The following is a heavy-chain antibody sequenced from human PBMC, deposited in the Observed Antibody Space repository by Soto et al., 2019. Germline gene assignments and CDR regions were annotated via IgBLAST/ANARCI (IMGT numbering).Heavy chain of an antibody. J-gene: IGHJ4*02. CDR3: ARWRGAVTTPGFMGPLDY. V-gene: IGHV1-69*01. D-gene: IGHD3-3*01. Sequence: QVQLVQSGSEVKKPGSSVKVSCKASGGTLSSFTISWVRHAPGQGPEWMGGITPKFATAKYAQKFQGRVTITADESTNTLSMELRSLRSEDTAVYYCARWRGAVTTPGFMGPLDYWGQGTLVTVSS. CDR1: GGTLSSFT. CDR2: ITPKFATA.